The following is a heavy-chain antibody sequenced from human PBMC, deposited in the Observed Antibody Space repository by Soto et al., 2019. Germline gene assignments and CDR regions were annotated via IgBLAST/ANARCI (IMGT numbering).Heavy chain of an antibody. CDR2: IIPILGIA. Sequence: QVQLVQSGAEVKKPGSSVKVSCKASGGTFSSYTISWVRQAPGQGLEWMGRIIPILGIANYAQKFQGRVTITADXXTXTXXMELSSLRSEDTAVYYCARDGCSGGSCYYYYGMDVWGQGTTVTVSS. J-gene: IGHJ6*02. D-gene: IGHD2-15*01. CDR1: GGTFSSYT. CDR3: ARDGCSGGSCYYYYGMDV. V-gene: IGHV1-69*08.